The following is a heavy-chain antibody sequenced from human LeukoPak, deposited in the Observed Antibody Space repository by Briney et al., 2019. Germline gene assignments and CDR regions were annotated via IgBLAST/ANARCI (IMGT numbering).Heavy chain of an antibody. CDR1: GGSIGSYY. V-gene: IGHV4-59*08. J-gene: IGHJ5*02. D-gene: IGHD6-19*01. CDR3: ARHGKQWLVRGP. CDR2: IYYSGST. Sequence: SETLSLTCTVSGGSIGSYYWSWIRQPPGKGLEWIGYIYYSGSTNYNPSLKSRVTISVDTSKNQFSLKLSSVTAADTAVYYCARHGKQWLVRGPWGQGTLVTVSS.